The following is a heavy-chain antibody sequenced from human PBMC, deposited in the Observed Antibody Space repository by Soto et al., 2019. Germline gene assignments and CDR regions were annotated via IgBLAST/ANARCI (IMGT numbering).Heavy chain of an antibody. CDR1: GGSISSSSYY. V-gene: IGHV4-39*01. CDR3: ARHGSYSSGSYNWFDP. Sequence: PSETLSLTCTVSGGSISSSSYYWGWIRQPPGKGLEWIGSIYYGGSTYYNPSLKSRVTISVDTSKNQFSLKLSSVTAADTAVYYCARHGSYSSGSYNWFDPWGQGTLVTVSS. J-gene: IGHJ5*02. CDR2: IYYGGST. D-gene: IGHD6-19*01.